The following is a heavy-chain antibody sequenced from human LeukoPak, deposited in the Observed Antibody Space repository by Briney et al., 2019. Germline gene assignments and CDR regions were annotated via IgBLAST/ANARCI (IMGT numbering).Heavy chain of an antibody. D-gene: IGHD3-10*01. V-gene: IGHV3-21*01. CDR2: ISSSSSYI. CDR1: GFTFSSYE. CDR3: ARDFGRYYFDY. Sequence: GGSLRLSCAASGFTFSSYEMNWVRQAPGKGLEWVSSISSSSSYIYYADSVKGRFTISRDNAKNSLYLQMNSLRAEDTAVYYCARDFGRYYFDYWGQGTLVTVSS. J-gene: IGHJ4*02.